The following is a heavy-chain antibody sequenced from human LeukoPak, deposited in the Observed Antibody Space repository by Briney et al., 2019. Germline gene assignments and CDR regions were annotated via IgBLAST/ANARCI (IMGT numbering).Heavy chain of an antibody. Sequence: SETLSLTCTVSGGSISSSSYYWGWIRQPPGKGLEWIGSIYYRGITYYNPSLKSRVTISVDTSKNQFSLKLSSVTAADTAVYYCARDGSGWYSDLWGRGTLVTVSS. CDR3: ARDGSGWYSDL. CDR1: GGSISSSSYY. CDR2: IYYRGIT. V-gene: IGHV4-39*02. D-gene: IGHD3-10*01. J-gene: IGHJ2*01.